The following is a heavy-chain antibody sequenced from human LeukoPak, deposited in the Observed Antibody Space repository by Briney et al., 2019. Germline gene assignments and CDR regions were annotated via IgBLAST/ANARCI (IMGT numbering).Heavy chain of an antibody. CDR3: AKMKGHPLPKYYMDV. J-gene: IGHJ6*01. Sequence: GGSLRLSCAASGFSFSGLAMSWVRRTPGKGLEWVSGISGTGDNTLYADSVKGRFTISRDNSKNTLYLEMNSLRAEDTAIYYCAKMKGHPLPKYYMDVWGQGTTVTVSS. V-gene: IGHV3-23*01. CDR2: ISGTGDNT. D-gene: IGHD1-26*01. CDR1: GFSFSGLA.